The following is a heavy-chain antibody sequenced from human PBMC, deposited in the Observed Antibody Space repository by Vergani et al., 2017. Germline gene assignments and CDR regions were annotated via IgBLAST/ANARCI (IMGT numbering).Heavy chain of an antibody. J-gene: IGHJ2*01. V-gene: IGHV3-7*03. CDR2: IKQDGSEK. D-gene: IGHD3-22*01. Sequence: EVQLLESGGDLVQPGGSLRLSCAASGFPFSRYWMSWVRQAPGKGLEWVANIKQDGSEKYYVDAVKGRFTITRDNSKNTLYLQMNSLRAEDTDVYYYAKDKRTLWYYEWYFDLWGRGTMVTVSS. CDR1: GFPFSRYW. CDR3: AKDKRTLWYYEWYFDL.